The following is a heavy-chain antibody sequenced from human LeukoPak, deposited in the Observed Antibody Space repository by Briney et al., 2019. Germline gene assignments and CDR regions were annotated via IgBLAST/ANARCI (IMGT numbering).Heavy chain of an antibody. J-gene: IGHJ6*02. Sequence: GGSLRLSCAASGFTFSSYSMNWVRQAPGKGLEWVGFIRSKAYAGTTEYAASVKGTFGISRDDSKSIAYLQMNSLKTEDTAMYYCARFYDILTGYSYYYAMDVWGQGTTVTVSS. D-gene: IGHD3-9*01. CDR3: ARFYDILTGYSYYYAMDV. CDR1: GFTFSSYS. V-gene: IGHV3-49*04. CDR2: IRSKAYAGTT.